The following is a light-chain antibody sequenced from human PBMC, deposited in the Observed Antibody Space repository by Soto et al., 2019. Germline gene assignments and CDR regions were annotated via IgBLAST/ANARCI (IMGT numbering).Light chain of an antibody. V-gene: IGKV1-5*03. CDR3: QQYNSYSWT. J-gene: IGKJ1*01. Sequence: DVQMTQSPSTLSASVGDRVTITCRASQNIDNWLAWYQQKPRKAPKLLIYETSSLESGVPSRFGGSGSGTEFTLTISSLQPDDFAIYYCQQYNSYSWTFGQGTKVDIK. CDR1: QNIDNW. CDR2: ETS.